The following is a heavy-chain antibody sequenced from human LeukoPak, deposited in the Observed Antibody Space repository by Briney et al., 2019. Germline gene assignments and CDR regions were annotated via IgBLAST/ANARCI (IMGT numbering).Heavy chain of an antibody. CDR3: ARGPKYYDSSGYYSIRFDP. V-gene: IGHV1-18*01. J-gene: IGHJ5*02. D-gene: IGHD3-22*01. CDR1: GYTFTSYG. CDR2: ISAYNGNT. Sequence: ASVKVSCKASGYTFTSYGISWVRQAPGQGLEWMGWISAYNGNTNYAQKLQGRVTMTTDTSTSTAYMELRSLRSEDTAVYYCARGPKYYDSSGYYSIRFDPWGQGTLVTVSS.